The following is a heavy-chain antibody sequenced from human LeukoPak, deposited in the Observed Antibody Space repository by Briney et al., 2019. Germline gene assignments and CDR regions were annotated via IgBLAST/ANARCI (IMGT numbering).Heavy chain of an antibody. D-gene: IGHD6-19*01. CDR2: IWYDGSNK. Sequence: GRSLRLSCAASGFTFSSYGMHWVRQAPGKGLEWVAVIWYDGSNKYYADSVKGRFTISRDNSKNTLYLQMNSLRAEDAAVYYCAKEGGGSSGDVIECYFDYWGQGTLVTVSS. J-gene: IGHJ4*02. V-gene: IGHV3-33*06. CDR1: GFTFSSYG. CDR3: AKEGGGSSGDVIECYFDY.